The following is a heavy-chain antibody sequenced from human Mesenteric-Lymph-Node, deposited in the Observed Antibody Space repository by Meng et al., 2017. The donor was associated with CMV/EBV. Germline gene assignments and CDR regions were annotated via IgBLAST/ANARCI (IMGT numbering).Heavy chain of an antibody. CDR2: MGERENM. CDR3: ARERGRLIDY. J-gene: IGHJ4*02. CDR1: GSSISSGGYC. V-gene: IGHV4-31*11. Sequence: LSCALGGSSISSGGYCWSGIRQHTGKGLEWIGYMGERENMKYNPSLKSRLTISVDTSMNQISLTLTSVTAADTAVYYCARERGRLIDYWGQGILVTVSS. D-gene: IGHD3-16*01.